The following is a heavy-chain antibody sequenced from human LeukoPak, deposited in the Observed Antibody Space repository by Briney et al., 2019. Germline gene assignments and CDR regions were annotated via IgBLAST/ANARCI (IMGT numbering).Heavy chain of an antibody. CDR2: IYPGDSDA. CDR3: ARRRLTYSSSSGRSRYYFDS. D-gene: IGHD6-6*01. CDR1: GSTFTTYW. V-gene: IGHV5-51*01. Sequence: GESLQISCKGSGSTFTTYWIGWVRRMPGKGLEWMGIIYPGDSDARYSPSFQGQVTISADKSISTAYLQWSSLKASDTAMYYCARRRLTYSSSSGRSRYYFDSWGQGTLVTVSS. J-gene: IGHJ4*02.